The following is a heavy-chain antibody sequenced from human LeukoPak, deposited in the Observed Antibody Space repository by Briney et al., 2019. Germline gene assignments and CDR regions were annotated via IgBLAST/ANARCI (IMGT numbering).Heavy chain of an antibody. CDR2: LNTDGTHT. V-gene: IGHV3-74*01. Sequence: PGGPLTLSCAAYGFPFSNFWMLGVPQVPGGGVAWVSRLNTDGTHTGYADSVRGRFTISRDNAKSTLYLHMSSLRAEDTAVYYCARGINGPVDWGQGTLVTVSS. CDR1: GFPFSNFW. CDR3: ARGINGPVD. J-gene: IGHJ4*02. D-gene: IGHD2-8*01.